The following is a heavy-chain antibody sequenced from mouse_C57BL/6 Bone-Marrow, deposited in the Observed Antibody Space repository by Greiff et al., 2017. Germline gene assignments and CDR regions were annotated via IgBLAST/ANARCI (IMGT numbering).Heavy chain of an antibody. J-gene: IGHJ1*03. CDR2: FYPGSGSI. CDR3: ARQEGGYYDSDWYFDV. CDR1: GYTFTEYT. Sequence: QVQLQQPGAELVKPGASVKLSCKASGYTFTEYTIHWVKQRSGQGLEWIGWFYPGSGSIKYNEKFKDKATLTVDKSSSTAYMQLSSLTSEDSEVYCLARQEGGYYDSDWYFDVWGTGTTVTVSS. D-gene: IGHD1-1*01. V-gene: IGHV1-62-2*01.